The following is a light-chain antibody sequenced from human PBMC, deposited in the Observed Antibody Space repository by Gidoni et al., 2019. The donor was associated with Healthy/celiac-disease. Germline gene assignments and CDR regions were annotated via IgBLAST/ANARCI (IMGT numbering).Light chain of an antibody. CDR3: QSYDSSLSGYV. CDR1: SSTIGAGYD. Sequence: SVLTQPPSVSGAPGQRVTISCTGSSSTIGAGYDVHWYKQLPGTAPKLLIYGNSNRPSGVPDRFSGSKSGTSASLAITGLQAEDEADYYCQSYDSSLSGYVFGTGTKV. CDR2: GNS. J-gene: IGLJ1*01. V-gene: IGLV1-40*01.